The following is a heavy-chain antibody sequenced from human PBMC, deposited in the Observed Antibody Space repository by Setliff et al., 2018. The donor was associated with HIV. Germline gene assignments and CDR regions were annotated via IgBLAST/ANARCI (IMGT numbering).Heavy chain of an antibody. J-gene: IGHJ5*02. D-gene: IGHD6-6*01. CDR3: VRPLGRSSSQGWFDP. Sequence: PGESLKISCKGSGYRFTSYWIGWVRQMPGKGLEWMGFIYPGDSHTTYSPSFQGQVTISADKSISTAYLQWSSLKASDTAMYYCVRPLGRSSSQGWFDPWGRGILVTVSS. CDR1: GYRFTSYW. V-gene: IGHV5-51*01. CDR2: IYPGDSHT.